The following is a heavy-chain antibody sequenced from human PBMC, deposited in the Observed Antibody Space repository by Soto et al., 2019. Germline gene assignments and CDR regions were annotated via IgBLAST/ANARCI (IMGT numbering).Heavy chain of an antibody. Sequence: ASVKVSCKASGYTFSNYYMHWVRQAPGQGLEWMGIINPSGGSASYAQKFQGRVTMTRDTSTSTVYMELSSLRSEDTAVYYCAREGEYYGSGRGWFDPWGQGTLVTVSS. CDR3: AREGEYYGSGRGWFDP. V-gene: IGHV1-46*01. CDR1: GYTFSNYY. CDR2: INPSGGSA. D-gene: IGHD3-10*01. J-gene: IGHJ5*02.